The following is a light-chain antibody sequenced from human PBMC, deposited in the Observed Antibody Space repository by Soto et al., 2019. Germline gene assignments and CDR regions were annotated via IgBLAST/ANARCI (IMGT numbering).Light chain of an antibody. CDR2: DAS. Sequence: AIQLTQSPSSLSASVGDRVTITCRASQGISSALAWYQQKPGKAPKLLIYDASSLESGVPSRFSGSGSGTDFTLTISSLQPEDFATYYCHQFNSYPFTFGQGTRLEIK. V-gene: IGKV1-13*02. CDR3: HQFNSYPFT. J-gene: IGKJ5*01. CDR1: QGISSA.